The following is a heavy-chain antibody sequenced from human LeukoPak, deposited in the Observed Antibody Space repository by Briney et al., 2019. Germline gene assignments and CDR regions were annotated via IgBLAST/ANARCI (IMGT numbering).Heavy chain of an antibody. J-gene: IGHJ6*02. CDR2: IRYDGSNK. D-gene: IGHD6-19*01. V-gene: IGHV3-30*02. CDR1: GFTFSSYG. CDR3: AIDRGSGWYIFYYYGMDV. Sequence: GGSLRLSCAASGFTFSSYGMHWVRQAPGKGLEWVAFIRYDGSNKYYADSVKGRFTISRDNSKNTLYLQMNSLRAEDTAVYYCAIDRGSGWYIFYYYGMDVGGQGTTVTVAS.